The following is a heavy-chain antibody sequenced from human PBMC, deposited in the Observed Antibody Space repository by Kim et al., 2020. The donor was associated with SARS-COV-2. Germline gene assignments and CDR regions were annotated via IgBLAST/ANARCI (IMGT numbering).Heavy chain of an antibody. J-gene: IGHJ6*03. D-gene: IGHD2-2*01. CDR1: GGSFSGYY. CDR2: INHSGST. V-gene: IGHV4-34*01. CDR3: ARARGVVVPAAKVGMDV. Sequence: SETLSLTCAVYGGSFSGYYWSWIRQPPGKGLEWIGEINHSGSTNYNPSLKSRVTISVDTSKNQFSLKLSSVTAADTAVYYCARARGVVVPAAKVGMDVWGKGTTGTVSS.